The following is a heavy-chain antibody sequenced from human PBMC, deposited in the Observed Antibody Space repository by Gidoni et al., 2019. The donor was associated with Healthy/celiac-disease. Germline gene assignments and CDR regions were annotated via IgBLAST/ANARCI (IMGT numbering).Heavy chain of an antibody. CDR2: ISAYNGNT. D-gene: IGHD3-22*01. V-gene: IGHV1-18*01. CDR1: GYTFTSYG. CDR3: ARDRVVVATGYYYGMDV. Sequence: QVQLVQSGAEVKKPGASVKVSCKASGYTFTSYGISWVRQAPGQGLEWMGWISAYNGNTNDAQKLQGRVTMTTDTSTSTAYMELRSLRSDDTAVYYCARDRVVVATGYYYGMDVWGQGTTVTVSS. J-gene: IGHJ6*02.